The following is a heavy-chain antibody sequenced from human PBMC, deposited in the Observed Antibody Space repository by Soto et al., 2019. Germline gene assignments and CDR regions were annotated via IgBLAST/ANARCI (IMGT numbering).Heavy chain of an antibody. Sequence: QVQLVQSGAEVKKPGASVQVSCKASGYSFSSYAISWVRQAPGQGLEWMGWISAHNAKTNYPQKLQGRVTMTTDTSTSTAYMELRSLRSDDTAVYYCARVDTAMVTASYWGQGTLVTVSS. J-gene: IGHJ4*02. CDR2: ISAHNAKT. CDR1: GYSFSSYA. CDR3: ARVDTAMVTASY. D-gene: IGHD5-18*01. V-gene: IGHV1-18*01.